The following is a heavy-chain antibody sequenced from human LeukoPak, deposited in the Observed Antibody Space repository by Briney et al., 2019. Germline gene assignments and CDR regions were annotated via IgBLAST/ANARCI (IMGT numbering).Heavy chain of an antibody. CDR1: GGSISSYY. Sequence: SETLSLTCTVSGGSISSYYWSWIRQPPGKGLEWIGEINHSGSTNYNPSLKSRVTISVDTSKNQFSLKLSSVTAADTAVYYCASSRDYDIAFDIWGQGTMVTVSS. D-gene: IGHD3-9*01. V-gene: IGHV4-34*01. J-gene: IGHJ3*02. CDR3: ASSRDYDIAFDI. CDR2: INHSGST.